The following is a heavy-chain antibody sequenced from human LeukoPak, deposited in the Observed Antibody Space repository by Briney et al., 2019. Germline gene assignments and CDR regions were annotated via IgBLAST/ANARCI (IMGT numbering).Heavy chain of an antibody. V-gene: IGHV4-38-2*01. D-gene: IGHD2-15*01. CDR1: GYSISSGYY. CDR3: ARLAADSPYDYYYMDV. CDR2: IYHSGST. Sequence: SETLSLTCAVSGYSISSGYYWGWIRQPPGKWLEWIGSIYHSGSTYYNRSLKSRVTISVDTSKNQFSLKLSSVTAADTAVYYCARLAADSPYDYYYMDVWGKGTTVTVSS. J-gene: IGHJ6*03.